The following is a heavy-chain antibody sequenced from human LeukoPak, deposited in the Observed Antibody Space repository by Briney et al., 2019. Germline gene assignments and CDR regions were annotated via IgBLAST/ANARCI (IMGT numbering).Heavy chain of an antibody. J-gene: IGHJ4*02. CDR1: GFTFSSYT. CDR2: ISSSSSYI. CDR3: ARPLSGTTDFDY. D-gene: IGHD1-20*01. V-gene: IGHV3-21*01. Sequence: PGGSLRLSCAASGFTFSSYTMNWVRQAPGKGLEWVSLISSSSSYIFYADSVKGRFTISRDNAKKSLYLQMNSLRAEDTAVYYCARPLSGTTDFDYWGQGTLVTVSS.